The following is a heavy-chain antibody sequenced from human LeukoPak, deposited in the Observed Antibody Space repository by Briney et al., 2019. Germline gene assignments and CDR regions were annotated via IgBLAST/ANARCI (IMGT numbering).Heavy chain of an antibody. D-gene: IGHD3-10*01. V-gene: IGHV3-7*03. CDR2: IKQDGSVE. Sequence: PGGSLRLSCAASGFTFNSYWMTWVRQAPGKGLEWVANIKQDGSVEYYVDSVKGRFTIARDNAMSSLYLQMNSLRAEDTAVYFCARDRRGPFDYWGQGTLVTVSS. CDR3: ARDRRGPFDY. J-gene: IGHJ4*02. CDR1: GFTFNSYW.